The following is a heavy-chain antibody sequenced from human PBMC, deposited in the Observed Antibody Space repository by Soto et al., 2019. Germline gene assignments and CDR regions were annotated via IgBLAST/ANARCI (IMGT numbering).Heavy chain of an antibody. J-gene: IGHJ4*02. Sequence: EVQLLESGGDLVQPGGSLRLSCAASGFTFSSYAMNWVRQAPGKGLEWVSTIRTSVGDTYNAASVTGRFTTSRDNSKITVYLHLNSLRAEDTAIYYCAKDPTYDYGYFDSWGQGTLVTVSS. CDR2: IRTSVGDT. D-gene: IGHD4-17*01. V-gene: IGHV3-23*01. CDR1: GFTFSSYA. CDR3: AKDPTYDYGYFDS.